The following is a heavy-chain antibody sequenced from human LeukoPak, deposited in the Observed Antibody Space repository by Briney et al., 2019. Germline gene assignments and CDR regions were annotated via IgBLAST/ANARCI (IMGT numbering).Heavy chain of an antibody. V-gene: IGHV3-13*01. CDR3: ARDADGDYVRY. Sequence: GGSLRLSCAASGFTFSSYDMHWVRQATGKGLEWVSAIGTAGDTYYPGSVKGRFTISRENAKNSLYLQMNSLRAGDTAVYYCARDADGDYVRYWGQGTLVTVSS. D-gene: IGHD4-17*01. CDR2: IGTAGDT. CDR1: GFTFSSYD. J-gene: IGHJ4*02.